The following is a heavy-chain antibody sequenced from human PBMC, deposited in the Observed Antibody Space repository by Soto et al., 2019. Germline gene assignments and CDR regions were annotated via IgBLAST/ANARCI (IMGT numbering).Heavy chain of an antibody. CDR2: IIPIFGTA. V-gene: IGHV1-69*13. CDR1: GGTFSSYA. CDR3: ARELDGIAAAGTPQYNYYYVMDV. J-gene: IGHJ6*02. Sequence: SSVKVSCKASGGTFSSYAISWVRQAPGQVLEWRGGIIPIFGTANYAQKFQGRVTITADESTSTAYMELSSLRSEDTAVYYCARELDGIAAAGTPQYNYYYVMDVWGPGPPITVSS. D-gene: IGHD6-13*01.